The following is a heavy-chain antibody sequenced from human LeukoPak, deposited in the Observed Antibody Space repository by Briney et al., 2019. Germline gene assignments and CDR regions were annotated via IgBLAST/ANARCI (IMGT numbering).Heavy chain of an antibody. Sequence: PGGSQRLSCAASGLIFSSYGMHWVRQAPGKGLEWVAVISYDGSNKYYADSVKGRFTISRDNSKNTLYLQMNSLRAEDTAVYYCAKDRSYYDFWSGYPNYWGQGTLVTVSS. CDR2: ISYDGSNK. V-gene: IGHV3-30*18. CDR3: AKDRSYYDFWSGYPNY. D-gene: IGHD3-3*01. CDR1: GLIFSSYG. J-gene: IGHJ4*02.